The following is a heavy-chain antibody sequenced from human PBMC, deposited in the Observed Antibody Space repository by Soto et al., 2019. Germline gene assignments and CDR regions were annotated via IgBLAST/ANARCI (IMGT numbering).Heavy chain of an antibody. Sequence: GDSLKISCKGSGYGFTSYWIGWVLQIPWKGLEWMGIIYPGDSDTRYSPSFQGQVTISADKSISTAYLQWSSLKASDTAMYYCARHSPGEWIWNFPSYYYYAMGVGGPGTPVPFSS. CDR2: IYPGDSDT. V-gene: IGHV5-51*01. CDR1: GYGFTSYW. CDR3: ARHSPGEWIWNFPSYYYYAMGV. J-gene: IGHJ6*02. D-gene: IGHD1-7*01.